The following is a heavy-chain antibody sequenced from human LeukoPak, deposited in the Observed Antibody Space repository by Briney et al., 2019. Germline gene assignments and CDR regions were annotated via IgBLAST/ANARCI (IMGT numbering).Heavy chain of an antibody. D-gene: IGHD3-16*01. CDR3: ARARRGSYGAFDI. V-gene: IGHV4-59*01. Sequence: SETLSLTCTVSGGSISSYYWSWIRQPPGKGLEWIGYIYYSGSTNYNPSLKSRVTISVDTSKNQFSLKLSSVTAADTAVYYCARARRGSYGAFDIWGQGTMVTVSP. CDR2: IYYSGST. CDR1: GGSISSYY. J-gene: IGHJ3*02.